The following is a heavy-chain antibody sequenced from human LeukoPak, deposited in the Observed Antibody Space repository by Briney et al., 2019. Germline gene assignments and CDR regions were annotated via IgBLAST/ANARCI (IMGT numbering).Heavy chain of an antibody. V-gene: IGHV1-69*01. CDR3: TTRSCGTGACFSSFYYYYGLHF. CDR1: GDSISNFA. Sequence: ASVKVSCKASGDSISNFAVSWVRQAPGQGLEWMGGIIPIFGTAHYAQKFQGRVTITADESTSTTSLELSSLKSEDTAIYYCTTRSCGTGACFSSFYYYYGLHFWSQGTTVSVSS. CDR2: IIPIFGTA. J-gene: IGHJ6*02. D-gene: IGHD3-16*01.